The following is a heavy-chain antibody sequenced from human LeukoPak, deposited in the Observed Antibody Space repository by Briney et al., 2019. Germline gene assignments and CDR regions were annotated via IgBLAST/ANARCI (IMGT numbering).Heavy chain of an antibody. V-gene: IGHV3-9*01. J-gene: IGHJ4*02. CDR2: ISWNSGSI. Sequence: GGSLRLSCAASGFTFDDYAMHWVRQAPGKGLEWVSGISWNSGSIGYAVSVKGRFTISRDNAKNSLYLQMNSLRAEDTALYYCAKDGGLLWFGELSTYFDYWGQGTLVTVSS. CDR1: GFTFDDYA. CDR3: AKDGGLLWFGELSTYFDY. D-gene: IGHD3-10*01.